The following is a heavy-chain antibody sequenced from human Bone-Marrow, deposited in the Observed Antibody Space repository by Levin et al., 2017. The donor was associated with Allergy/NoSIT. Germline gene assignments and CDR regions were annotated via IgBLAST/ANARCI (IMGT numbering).Heavy chain of an antibody. V-gene: IGHV3-30*03. J-gene: IGHJ6*01. D-gene: IGHD3-3*01. CDR1: GFTFEVYG. Sequence: GGSLRLSCAASGFTFEVYGIHWVRQAPGKGLEWVSIITYDGSEKYFADSVKGRFTISRDNAKNTVSLQMNSLRNEDTALYYCGRNAASTLGWSVDGSGEGTMVTVTS. CDR2: ITYDGSEK. CDR3: GRNAASTLGWSVDG.